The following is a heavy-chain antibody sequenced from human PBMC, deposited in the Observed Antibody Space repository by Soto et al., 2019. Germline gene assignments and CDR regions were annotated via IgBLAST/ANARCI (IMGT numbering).Heavy chain of an antibody. V-gene: IGHV3-21*01. CDR3: ARDATYYFDSSGPLY. D-gene: IGHD3-22*01. CDR2: ISSSSSYI. CDR1: GFTFSSYN. Sequence: PGGSLRLSCAASGFTFSSYNMNWVRQAPGKGLEWVSSISSSSSYIYYADSVKGRFTISRDNAKNSLYLQMNSLRAEDTAVYYCARDATYYFDSSGPLYWGQGTLVTVSS. J-gene: IGHJ4*02.